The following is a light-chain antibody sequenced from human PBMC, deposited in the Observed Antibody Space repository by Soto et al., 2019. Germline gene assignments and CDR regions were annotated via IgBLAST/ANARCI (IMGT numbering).Light chain of an antibody. CDR3: SSYTSSSTQV. Sequence: QSALTQPASVSGSPGQSITISCTGTTSDVGRYNYVSWYQQHPGTAPKLMIYEVSNRPSGVSNRFSGSKSGNTASLTISGLQAEDEADCYCSSYTSSSTQVFGTGTKLTVL. V-gene: IGLV2-14*01. CDR1: TSDVGRYNY. J-gene: IGLJ1*01. CDR2: EVS.